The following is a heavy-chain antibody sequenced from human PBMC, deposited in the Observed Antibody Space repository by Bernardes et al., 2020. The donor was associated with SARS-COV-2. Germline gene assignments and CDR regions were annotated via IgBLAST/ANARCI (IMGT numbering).Heavy chain of an antibody. J-gene: IGHJ4*02. CDR2: MSYDGMRT. CDR3: AKDGVAYDSSGYYARHLDY. D-gene: IGHD3-22*01. V-gene: IGHV3-30*18. Sequence: GGSLRLSCVASGFKFGVHAIHWVRQAPGKGLEWVALMSYDGMRTSYADSVMGRFTIARDTSKNTLHLQMNGLRAEDTAVYYCAKDGVAYDSSGYYARHLDYWGQGTLVTVSS. CDR1: GFKFGVHA.